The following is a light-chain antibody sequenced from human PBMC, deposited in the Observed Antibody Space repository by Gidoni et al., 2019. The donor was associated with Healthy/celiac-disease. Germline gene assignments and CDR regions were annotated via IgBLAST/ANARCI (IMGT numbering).Light chain of an antibody. Sequence: DLQMTQSPSFLSASVGDRVTITCRASQSISSYLNWYQQKPGKAPKLLIYAASSLQSGVPSRFSGSGSGTDFTLTISSLQPEDFATYYCQQSYSTPGFGPGTKVDIK. CDR3: QQSYSTPG. J-gene: IGKJ3*01. CDR2: AAS. CDR1: QSISSY. V-gene: IGKV1-39*01.